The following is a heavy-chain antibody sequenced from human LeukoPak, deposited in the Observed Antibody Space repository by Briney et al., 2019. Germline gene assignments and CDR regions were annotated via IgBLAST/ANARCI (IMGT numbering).Heavy chain of an antibody. V-gene: IGHV3-23*01. Sequence: GGSLRLSCVASGFTFSSYAMSWVRQAPGKGLEWVSTVSGSGDSTYYADSVRGRFTISRDNSKNTLYLQMNSLRAEDTAVFYCAKDIGYGDYLKFEFWGQGTLVTVSS. CDR3: AKDIGYGDYLKFEF. CDR1: GFTFSSYA. J-gene: IGHJ4*02. CDR2: VSGSGDST. D-gene: IGHD4-17*01.